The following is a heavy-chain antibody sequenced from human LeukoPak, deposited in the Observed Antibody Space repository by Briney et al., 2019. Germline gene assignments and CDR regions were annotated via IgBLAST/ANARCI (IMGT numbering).Heavy chain of an antibody. J-gene: IGHJ3*02. CDR2: IDPSDSYT. D-gene: IGHD3-16*01. V-gene: IGHV5-10-1*01. CDR3: AGHDYDSDSFDI. Sequence: PGGSLRLSCTGSGYSFTSYWIIWVRQMPGKGLEWMGRIDPSDSYTNYSPSFQGHVTISADKSIRTAYLQWGTLKATDTAMYYCAGHDYDSDSFDIWGQGTVVAVSS. CDR1: GYSFTSYW.